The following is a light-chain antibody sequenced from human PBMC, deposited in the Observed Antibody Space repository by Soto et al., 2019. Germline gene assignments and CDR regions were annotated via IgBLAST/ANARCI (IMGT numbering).Light chain of an antibody. J-gene: IGKJ5*01. CDR3: QHYAGGSRIT. Sequence: EIVLTQSPGNLSMSPGERATLSCRASQTVRNNYLAWYQQKPGQAPRLLIYDASSRATGIPDRFSGGGSGTDFTLTISRLEPEDFAVYYCQHYAGGSRITFGQGTRLEIK. CDR1: QTVRNNY. V-gene: IGKV3-20*01. CDR2: DAS.